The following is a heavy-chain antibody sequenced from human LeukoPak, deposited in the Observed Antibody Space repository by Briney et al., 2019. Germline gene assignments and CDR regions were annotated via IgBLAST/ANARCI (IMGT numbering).Heavy chain of an antibody. Sequence: KPSETLSLTCTVSGGSISSYYWSWIRQPPGKGLEWIGYIYYSGSTNYNPSLKSRVTISVDTSKNQFSLKLSSVTAADTAVYYCARAEDTSVRGVPYIFDYWGQGTLVTASS. J-gene: IGHJ4*02. CDR3: ARAEDTSVRGVPYIFDY. D-gene: IGHD3-10*01. CDR2: IYYSGST. V-gene: IGHV4-59*01. CDR1: GGSISSYY.